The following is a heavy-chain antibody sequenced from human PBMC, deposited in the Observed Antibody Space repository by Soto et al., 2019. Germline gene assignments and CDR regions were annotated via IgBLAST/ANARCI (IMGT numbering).Heavy chain of an antibody. D-gene: IGHD2-21*02. CDR1: GFTFNIYA. CDR2: ISGSGGGT. J-gene: IGHJ3*01. CDR3: ARGDRGAFDL. Sequence: PGGSLRLSCAASGFTFNIYAMSWVRQAPGKGLEWVSAISGSGGGTYYADSVEGRFTISRDNAKNSLYLQMNSLRAEDTAVYYCARGDRGAFDLWGQGTMVTVSS. V-gene: IGHV3-23*01.